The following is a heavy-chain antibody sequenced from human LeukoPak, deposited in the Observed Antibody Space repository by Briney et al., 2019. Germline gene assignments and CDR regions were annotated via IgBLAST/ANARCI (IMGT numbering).Heavy chain of an antibody. CDR2: ISWNSGSI. CDR3: AKDIRNYYDSSGYSDY. Sequence: GGSLRLSCAASGFTFDDYAMHWVRQAPGKGLEWVSGISWNSGSIGYADSVKGRFTISRDNAKNSLYLQMNSLRAEDTALYYCAKDIRNYYDSSGYSDYWGQGTLVTVSS. D-gene: IGHD3-22*01. J-gene: IGHJ4*02. CDR1: GFTFDDYA. V-gene: IGHV3-9*01.